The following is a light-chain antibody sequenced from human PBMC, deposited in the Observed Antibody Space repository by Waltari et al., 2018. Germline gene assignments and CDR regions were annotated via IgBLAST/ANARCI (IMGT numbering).Light chain of an antibody. CDR2: QDN. J-gene: IGLJ2*01. CDR1: TLGATY. Sequence: SYELTQPPSVSVSPGQTASITCSGDTLGATYACWYQQKPGQSPVLVIYQDNNRPSGIPERFSGSNSGNTATLTIRGTQAMDEADYYCQAWDSSTAIFGGGTKLTVL. CDR3: QAWDSSTAI. V-gene: IGLV3-1*01.